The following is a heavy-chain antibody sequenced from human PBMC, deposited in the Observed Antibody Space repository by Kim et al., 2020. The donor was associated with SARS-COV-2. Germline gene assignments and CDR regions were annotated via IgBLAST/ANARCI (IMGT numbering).Heavy chain of an antibody. CDR1: GFTFGDYA. CDR2: IRSKAYGGTT. Sequence: GGSLRLSCTASGFTFGDYAMSWFRQAPGKGLEWVGFIRSKAYGGTTEYAASVKGRFTISRDDSKSIAYLQMNSLKTEDTAVYYCTRAGEGYCTVGGCYSLDYGITHFDSWGQGTLVTGSS. D-gene: IGHD2-8*02. V-gene: IGHV3-49*03. J-gene: IGHJ4*02. CDR3: TRAGEGYCTVGGCYSLDYGITHFDS.